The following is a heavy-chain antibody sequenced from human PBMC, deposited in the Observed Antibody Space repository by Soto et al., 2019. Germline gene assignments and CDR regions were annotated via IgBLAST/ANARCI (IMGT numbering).Heavy chain of an antibody. V-gene: IGHV4-59*01. Sequence: SETLSLTCTVSGGSISGYYWSWIRQPPGKGLEWVGYVSYSGSPNYNPSLKSRVTISIDTSQNQFSLKLSSVTAADTAVYYCGRAGLSNSKPVFDSWGQGTLVTVS. CDR3: GRAGLSNSKPVFDS. J-gene: IGHJ4*02. CDR2: VSYSGSP. CDR1: GGSISGYY. D-gene: IGHD6-6*01.